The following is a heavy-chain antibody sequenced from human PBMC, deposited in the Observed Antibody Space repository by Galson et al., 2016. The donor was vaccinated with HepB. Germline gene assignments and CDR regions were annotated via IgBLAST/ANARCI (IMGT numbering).Heavy chain of an antibody. CDR1: GFTFSSYA. Sequence: SLRLSCAASGFTFSSYAMHWVRQAPGKGLEWVAVISYDGSNKYYADSVKGRFTISRDNSKNTLYLQMNSLRTEDTAVYYCARVPGVFGVVNNDYWGQGTLVTVSS. V-gene: IGHV3-30-3*01. CDR3: ARVPGVFGVVNNDY. J-gene: IGHJ4*02. D-gene: IGHD3-3*01. CDR2: ISYDGSNK.